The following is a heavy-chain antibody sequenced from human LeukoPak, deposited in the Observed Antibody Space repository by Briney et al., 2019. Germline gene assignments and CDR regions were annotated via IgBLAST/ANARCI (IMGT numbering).Heavy chain of an antibody. D-gene: IGHD2-2*01. Sequence: PSETLSLTCAVSGDSISSSNWWSWVRQPPGKGLEWIGEIYHSGSTNYNPSLKSRVTLSVDKSKNQFSLKLTSVTAADTAVYYCARVYCGSSGCYGGHDSWGQGTLVTVSS. CDR2: IYHSGST. J-gene: IGHJ4*02. CDR1: GDSISSSNW. CDR3: ARVYCGSSGCYGGHDS. V-gene: IGHV4-4*02.